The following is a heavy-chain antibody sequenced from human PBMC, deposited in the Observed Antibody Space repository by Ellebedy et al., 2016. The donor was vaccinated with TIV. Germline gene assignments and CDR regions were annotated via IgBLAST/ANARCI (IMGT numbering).Heavy chain of an antibody. V-gene: IGHV3-30*18. J-gene: IGHJ4*02. CDR1: GFIFSTYV. CDR3: AKETWNSSGYYIDY. Sequence: GESLKISCAASGFIFSTYVMHWVCQAPGKGLEWVAVTSYDGSQKYYADSVKCRFTISRDNSRNTLYLQMNILRTEDTAVYYCAKETWNSSGYYIDYWGQGTLVTVSP. CDR2: TSYDGSQK. D-gene: IGHD3-22*01.